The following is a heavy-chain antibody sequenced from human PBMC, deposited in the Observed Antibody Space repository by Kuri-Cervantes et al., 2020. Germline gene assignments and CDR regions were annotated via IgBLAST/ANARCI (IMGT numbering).Heavy chain of an antibody. CDR1: GFTFSSYS. CDR2: ISSSSSYI. Sequence: GESLKISCAASGFTFSSYSMNWVRQAPGKGLEWVSSISSSSSYIYYADSVKGRFTISRDNAKNSLYLQMNSLRAEDTAVYYCARENDYSSGYDWDYYYDMDVWGQGTTVTDSS. J-gene: IGHJ6*02. CDR3: ARENDYSSGYDWDYYYDMDV. D-gene: IGHD5-12*01. V-gene: IGHV3-21*01.